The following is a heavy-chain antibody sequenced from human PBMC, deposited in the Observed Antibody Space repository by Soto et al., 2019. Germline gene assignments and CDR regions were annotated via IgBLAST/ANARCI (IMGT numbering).Heavy chain of an antibody. CDR2: INHSGST. V-gene: IGHV4-34*01. CDR3: ARAAGGTWIQLWLGWFDP. D-gene: IGHD5-18*01. Sequence: SETLSLTCAVYGGSFSGYYWSWIRQPPGTGLEWIGEINHSGSTNYNPSLKSRVTISVDTSKNQFSLKLSPVTAADTAVYYCARAAGGTWIQLWLGWFDPWGQGTLVTVSS. CDR1: GGSFSGYY. J-gene: IGHJ5*02.